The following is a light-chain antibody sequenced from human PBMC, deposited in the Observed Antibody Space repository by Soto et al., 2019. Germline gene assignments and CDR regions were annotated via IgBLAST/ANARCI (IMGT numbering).Light chain of an antibody. Sequence: DIQMTQSPSTLSASVGDRVTITCRASQSISSWLAWYQQKPGKAPKLLIYKAYSLESGVPSRFRGSGSGTEFTLTISSLQPDDFATYYCQQYNSYSPWTFGQGTKVDIK. CDR1: QSISSW. J-gene: IGKJ1*01. CDR2: KAY. CDR3: QQYNSYSPWT. V-gene: IGKV1-5*03.